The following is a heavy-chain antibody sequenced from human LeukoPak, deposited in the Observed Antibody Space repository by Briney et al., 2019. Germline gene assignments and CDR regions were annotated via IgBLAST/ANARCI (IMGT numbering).Heavy chain of an antibody. CDR3: ARVESGNSCYRAVDY. V-gene: IGHV3-7*01. Sequence: GGPLRLSCVASGFTFSSCCMIWVRQAPGKGLEWLANIKQDESETHYVDSVKGRFAISRDNAKNSVYLHMSSLRVEDTAVYYCARVESGNSCYRAVDYWGQGTLVTVSS. D-gene: IGHD2-2*01. CDR1: GFTFSSCC. CDR2: IKQDESET. J-gene: IGHJ4*02.